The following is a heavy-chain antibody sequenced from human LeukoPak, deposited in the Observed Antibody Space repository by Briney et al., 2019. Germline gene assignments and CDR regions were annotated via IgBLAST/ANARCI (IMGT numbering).Heavy chain of an antibody. Sequence: GGSLRLSCAASGYTFNNYAMSWVRQAPGKGLEWVSVISGSDTSTYYADSVKGRFTISRDDSKNTLYLQMNSLRAEDTAVYYCAKDHQFDPWGQGTLVTVSS. CDR3: AKDHQFDP. CDR2: ISGSDTST. CDR1: GYTFNNYA. V-gene: IGHV3-23*01. J-gene: IGHJ5*02.